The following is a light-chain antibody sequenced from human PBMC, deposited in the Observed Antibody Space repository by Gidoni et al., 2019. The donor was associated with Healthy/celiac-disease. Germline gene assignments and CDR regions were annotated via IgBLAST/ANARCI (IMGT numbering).Light chain of an antibody. J-gene: IGKJ3*01. CDR3: QQLNSYLT. CDR1: QGISSY. V-gene: IGKV1-9*01. CDR2: AAS. Sequence: DIQLTQSPSFLSASVGDRVTITVRASQGISSYLAWYQQKPGKAPKLLIYAASTLQSGVPSRCSGSGSGTEFTLTISSLQPEDFATYYCQQLNSYLTFGPGTKVDIK.